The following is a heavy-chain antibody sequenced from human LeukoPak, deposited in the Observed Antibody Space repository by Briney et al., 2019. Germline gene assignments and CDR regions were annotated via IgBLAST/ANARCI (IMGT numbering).Heavy chain of an antibody. CDR3: ARERPPSLYYDTNWFDP. CDR2: ISAYNGNT. D-gene: IGHD3-9*01. Sequence: ASVKVSCKASGYTFTSYGISWVRQAPGQGLEWMGWISAYNGNTNYAQKLQGRVTMTTDTSTSTAYMELRSLRSDDTAVYYCARERPPSLYYDTNWFDPWGQGTLVTVSS. J-gene: IGHJ5*02. CDR1: GYTFTSYG. V-gene: IGHV1-18*01.